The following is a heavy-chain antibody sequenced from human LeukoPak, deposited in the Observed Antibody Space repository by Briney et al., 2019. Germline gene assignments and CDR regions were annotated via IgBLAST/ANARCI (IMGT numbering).Heavy chain of an antibody. CDR2: IDDSGST. Sequence: PSETLSLTCTFSGGSISSHYWSWIRQPPATGLEWMGYIDDSGSTNYNPSLKSRVTMSVDTSKNQFSLKLSSVTAADTAVYYCARVYSWFGDTPIDYWGQGTLVTVSS. D-gene: IGHD3-10*01. J-gene: IGHJ4*02. CDR1: GGSISSHY. V-gene: IGHV4-59*11. CDR3: ARVYSWFGDTPIDY.